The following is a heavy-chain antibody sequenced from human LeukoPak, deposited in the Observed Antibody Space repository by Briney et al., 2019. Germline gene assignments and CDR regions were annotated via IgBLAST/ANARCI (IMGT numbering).Heavy chain of an antibody. CDR3: AKASRVVDYFDY. V-gene: IGHV3-9*01. D-gene: IGHD2-2*01. CDR1: GFTFDDHA. CDR2: ISWNSGSI. Sequence: PGRSLRLSCAASGFTFDDHAMHWVRQAPGKGLEWVSGISWNSGSIGYTDSVKGRFTISRDNAKNSLYLQMNSLRPEDTALYYCAKASRVVDYFDYWGQGTLVTVSS. J-gene: IGHJ4*02.